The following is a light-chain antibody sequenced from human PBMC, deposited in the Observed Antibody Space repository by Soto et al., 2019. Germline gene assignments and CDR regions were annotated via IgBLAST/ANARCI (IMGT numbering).Light chain of an antibody. CDR3: QNYDSLPIT. CDR2: GES. Sequence: EIVLTQSPGTLSLSPGERATLSCRASQSVSSSYLAWYQQKPGQPPRIVIYGESSRATGIPDRFSGSGSGTDFNLTISRLEPEDFAVFYCQNYDSLPITCGQGTRLEIK. V-gene: IGKV3-20*01. CDR1: QSVSSSY. J-gene: IGKJ5*01.